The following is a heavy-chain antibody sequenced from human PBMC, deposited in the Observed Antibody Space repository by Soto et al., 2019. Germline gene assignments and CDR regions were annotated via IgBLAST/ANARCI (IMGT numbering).Heavy chain of an antibody. CDR1: GGSFSGYY. CDR2: INHSGST. D-gene: IGHD4-17*01. V-gene: IGHV4-34*01. Sequence: QVQLQQWGAGLLKPSETLSLTCAVYGGSFSGYYWSWIRQPPGKGLEWIGEINHSGSTNYNPSLKSRVTISVDTSKNQFSLKLSSVTAADTAVYYCARIPHHHIGDAYYFDYWGQGTLVTVSS. CDR3: ARIPHHHIGDAYYFDY. J-gene: IGHJ4*02.